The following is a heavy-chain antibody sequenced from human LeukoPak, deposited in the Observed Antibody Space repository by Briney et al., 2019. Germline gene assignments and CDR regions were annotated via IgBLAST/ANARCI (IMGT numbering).Heavy chain of an antibody. CDR3: ARGYSSSWLDY. CDR1: GYTFTAFY. D-gene: IGHD6-13*01. J-gene: IGHJ4*02. V-gene: IGHV1-2*06. CDR2: INPNSGGT. Sequence: ASVKVSCKASGYTFTAFYMHWVRQAPGQGLEWMGRINPNSGGTKYAQKFQGRVTMTTDTSINTAYLELSRLRSDDTAVYYCARGYSSSWLDYWGQGTLVTVSS.